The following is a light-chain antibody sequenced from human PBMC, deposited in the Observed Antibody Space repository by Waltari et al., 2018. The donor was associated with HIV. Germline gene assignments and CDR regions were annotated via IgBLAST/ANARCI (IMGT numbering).Light chain of an antibody. CDR3: QQHNNIPYT. CDR2: AAS. J-gene: IGKJ2*01. V-gene: IGKV1-9*01. CDR1: QGISNY. Sequence: DIHFTQSPPFLSVSVGDRVTITRRASQGISNYLAWYQHKPGRAPKLLIYAASTLRSGVPARFSGSGSGTDFTLTISSLQPEDFASYYCQQHNNIPYTFGQGTRLEIK.